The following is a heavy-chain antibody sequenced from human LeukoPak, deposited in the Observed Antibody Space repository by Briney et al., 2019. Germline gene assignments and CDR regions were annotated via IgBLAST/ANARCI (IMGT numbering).Heavy chain of an antibody. CDR1: GFTFSSYW. V-gene: IGHV3-7*01. Sequence: GGSLRLSCAASGFTFSSYWMTWVRQVPGKGLQWVANINQDGREKYYMGSMKGRLNISRDNTENSVFLQLTSLRPEDTGIYFCAKGRDYGDYWGQGTLVAVSS. J-gene: IGHJ4*02. CDR3: AKGRDYGDY. CDR2: INQDGREK.